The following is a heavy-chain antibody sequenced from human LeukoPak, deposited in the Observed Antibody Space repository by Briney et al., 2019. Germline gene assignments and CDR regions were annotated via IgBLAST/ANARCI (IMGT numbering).Heavy chain of an antibody. J-gene: IGHJ4*02. Sequence: PGGSLRLSCAAAGFTFSSYAMSWVRQAPGKGLEWVSAISGIGGSTYYADSVKGRFTISRDNSKNTLYLQMNSLRAEDTAVYYCAKDLWFGEAQPFDYWGQGTLVTVSS. CDR2: ISGIGGST. D-gene: IGHD3-10*01. CDR1: GFTFSSYA. CDR3: AKDLWFGEAQPFDY. V-gene: IGHV3-23*01.